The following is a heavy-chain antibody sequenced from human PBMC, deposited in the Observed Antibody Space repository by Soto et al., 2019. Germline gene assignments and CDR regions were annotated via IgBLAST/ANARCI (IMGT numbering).Heavy chain of an antibody. J-gene: IGHJ4*02. V-gene: IGHV1-69*02. CDR3: ARVRGDIDSGYPERAYYFDY. D-gene: IGHD5-12*01. Sequence: QVQLVQSGAEVKKPGSSVKVSCKASGGTFSSYTISWVRQAPGQGLEWMGRIIPILGIANYAQKFQGRVTITADKSTSTAYMELSSLRSEDTAVYYCARVRGDIDSGYPERAYYFDYWGQGTLVTVSS. CDR2: IIPILGIA. CDR1: GGTFSSYT.